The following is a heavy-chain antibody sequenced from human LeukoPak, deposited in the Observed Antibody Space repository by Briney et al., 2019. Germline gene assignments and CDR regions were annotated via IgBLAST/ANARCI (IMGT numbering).Heavy chain of an antibody. CDR1: GYTFTSYA. CDR2: ISVYSGHT. J-gene: IGHJ4*02. V-gene: IGHV1-18*01. Sequence: EASVKVSCKASGYTFTSYAITWVRQAPGQGLEWMGWISVYSGHTYYAQNLQGRVTMTTDTSTSTAYMELRSLRSDDTAVYYCARDYYDTSGYYYGCGYWGQGTLVTVSS. D-gene: IGHD3-22*01. CDR3: ARDYYDTSGYYYGCGY.